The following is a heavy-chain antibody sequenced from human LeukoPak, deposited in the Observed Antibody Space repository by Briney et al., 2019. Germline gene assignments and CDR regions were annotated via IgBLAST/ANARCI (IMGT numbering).Heavy chain of an antibody. J-gene: IGHJ4*02. D-gene: IGHD2-21*02. CDR2: INTDGRST. V-gene: IGHV3-74*01. CDR1: GFTFSGNW. Sequence: GGSLRLSCAASGFTFSGNWMHWVRQRPGKGLVWISRINTDGRSTWYADFVKGRFTISRDNANNTLYLQMNRLRAEDTAEYYCVKDVVVVTAMRYLDYWGQGILVTVSS. CDR3: VKDVVVVTAMRYLDY.